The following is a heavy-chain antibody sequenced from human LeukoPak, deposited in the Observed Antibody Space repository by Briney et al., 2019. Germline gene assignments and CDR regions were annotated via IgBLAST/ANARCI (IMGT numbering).Heavy chain of an antibody. J-gene: IGHJ4*02. CDR2: IKQDGSEK. Sequence: PGGSLRLSCAASGFTFSSYEMNWVRQAPGKGLEWVANIKQDGSEKYYVDSVKGRFTISRDNAKNSLYLQMNSLRAEDTAVYYCARGGGTCDCWGQGTLVTVSS. CDR3: ARGGGTCDC. D-gene: IGHD2-15*01. CDR1: GFTFSSYE. V-gene: IGHV3-7*01.